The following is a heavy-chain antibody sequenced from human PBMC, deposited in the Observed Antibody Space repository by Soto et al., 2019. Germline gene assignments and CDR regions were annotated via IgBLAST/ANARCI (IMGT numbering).Heavy chain of an antibody. J-gene: IGHJ5*02. CDR2: IYYSGST. CDR1: GGSISSGGYY. Sequence: LSLTCTVSGGSISSGGYYWSWIRQHPGKGLEWIGYIYYSGSTYYNPSLKSRVTISVDTSKNQFSLKLSSVTAADTAVYYCARAATYCSGGSCYSVVVRGGWFDPWGQGTLVTVSS. CDR3: ARAATYCSGGSCYSVVVRGGWFDP. V-gene: IGHV4-31*03. D-gene: IGHD2-15*01.